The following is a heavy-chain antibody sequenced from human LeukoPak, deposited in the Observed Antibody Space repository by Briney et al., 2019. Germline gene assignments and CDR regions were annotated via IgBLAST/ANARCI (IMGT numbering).Heavy chain of an antibody. CDR3: ARERSPTVVTP. D-gene: IGHD4-23*01. V-gene: IGHV4-61*02. CDR2: IYTSGST. J-gene: IGHJ4*02. Sequence: SETLSLTCTVSGGSISSGSYYWSWIRQPAGKGLEWIGRIYTSGSTNYNPSLKSRVTIPVDTSKNQFSLKLSSVTAADTAVYYCARERSPTVVTPWGQGTLVTVSS. CDR1: GGSISSGSYY.